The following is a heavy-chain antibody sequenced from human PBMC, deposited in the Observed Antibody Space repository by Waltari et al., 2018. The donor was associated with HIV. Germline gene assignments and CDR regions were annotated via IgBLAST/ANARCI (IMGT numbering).Heavy chain of an antibody. V-gene: IGHV4-39*07. CDR2: IHYNGRT. J-gene: IGHJ5*02. Sequence: QFKLQESGPRLRKPSETLSLTCTISGGSMNTSDYYWGWVRQPPGKGLEWIGNIHYNGRTFYNPSLQSRVTLSLDKSDNQFFLNFISVIAADTAVYYCARDSGLFMYDSRRAVLNWFDPGGQGLLVTVSS. CDR1: GGSMNTSDYY. CDR3: ARDSGLFMYDSRRAVLNWFDP. D-gene: IGHD3-9*01.